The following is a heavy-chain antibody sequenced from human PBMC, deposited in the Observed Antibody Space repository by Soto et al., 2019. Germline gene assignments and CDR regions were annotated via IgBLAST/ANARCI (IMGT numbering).Heavy chain of an antibody. CDR1: GDSVSSNTAS. J-gene: IGHJ5*02. Sequence: SQTLSLTCVISGDSVSSNTASWNWIRQSPSRGLEWLGRTYFRSKWYNDYAVSVESRIIINPDTSNNQFSLQLNSVTPEDTAVYFCAKGDNPGPKTGYAFDPWGQGIMVTVSS. CDR3: AKGDNPGPKTGYAFDP. D-gene: IGHD5-12*01. CDR2: TYFRSKWYN. V-gene: IGHV6-1*01.